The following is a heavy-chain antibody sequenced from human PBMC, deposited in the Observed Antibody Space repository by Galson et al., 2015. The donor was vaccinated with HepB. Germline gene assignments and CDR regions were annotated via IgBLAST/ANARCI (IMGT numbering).Heavy chain of an antibody. Sequence: SVKVSCKVSGYTLTELSMHWVRQAPGKGLEWMGGFDPEDGETIYVQKFQGRVTMTEDTSTDTAYMELSSLRSEDTAVYYCATLADTGYSSSWGQFDYWGQGTLVTVSS. D-gene: IGHD6-13*01. V-gene: IGHV1-24*01. CDR2: FDPEDGET. J-gene: IGHJ4*02. CDR1: GYTLTELS. CDR3: ATLADTGYSSSWGQFDY.